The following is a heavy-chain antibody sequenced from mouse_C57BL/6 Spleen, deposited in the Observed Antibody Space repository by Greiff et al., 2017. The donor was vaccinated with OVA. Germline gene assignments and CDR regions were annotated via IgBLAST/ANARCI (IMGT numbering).Heavy chain of an antibody. CDR1: GYTFTDYE. D-gene: IGHD1-1*02. V-gene: IGHV1-15*01. Sequence: VQLVESGAELVRPGASVTLSCKASGYTFTDYEMHWVKQTPVHGLEWIGAIDPETGGTAYNQKFKGKAILTADKSSSTAYMELRSLTSEDSAVYYCTRKVAWFAYWGQGTLVTVSA. CDR3: TRKVAWFAY. J-gene: IGHJ3*01. CDR2: IDPETGGT.